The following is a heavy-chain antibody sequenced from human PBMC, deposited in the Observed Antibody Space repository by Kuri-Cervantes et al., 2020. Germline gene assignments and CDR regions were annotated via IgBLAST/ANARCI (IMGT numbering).Heavy chain of an antibody. D-gene: IGHD3-10*01. CDR1: GYSISSGYY. CDR3: ARLRFGELLSFDS. V-gene: IGHV4-38-2*01. Sequence: GSLRLSCAVSGYSISSGYYWGWIRQPPGKGLEWIGSIYYSGSTYYNPSLKSRVTISVDTSKNQFSLKLSSVTAADTAVYYCARLRFGELLSFDSWGQGTLVTVSS. J-gene: IGHJ4*02. CDR2: IYYSGST.